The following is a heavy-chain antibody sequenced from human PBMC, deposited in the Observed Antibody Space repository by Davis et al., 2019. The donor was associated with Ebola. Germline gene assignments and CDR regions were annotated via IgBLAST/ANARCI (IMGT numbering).Heavy chain of an antibody. V-gene: IGHV3-30*03. CDR2: ISYDGSNK. J-gene: IGHJ6*03. CDR1: GFTFSSYG. CDR3: VRFNRDYYYYYMDV. Sequence: GESLKISCAASGFTFSSYGMHWVRQAPGKGLEWVAVISYDGSNKYYADSVKGRFTISRDNSKNTLYLQMNSLRAEDTAVYYCVRFNRDYYYYYMDVWGNGTTVAVSS.